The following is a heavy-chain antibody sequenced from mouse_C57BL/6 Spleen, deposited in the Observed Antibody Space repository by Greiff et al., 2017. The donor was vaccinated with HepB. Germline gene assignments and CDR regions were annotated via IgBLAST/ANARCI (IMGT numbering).Heavy chain of an antibody. CDR3: ASDHYGSSYCDY. V-gene: IGHV1-64*01. CDR2: IHPNSGST. Sequence: QVHVKQPGAELVKPGASVKLSCKASGYTFTSYWMHWVKQRPGQGLEWIGMIHPNSGSTNYNEKFKSKATLTVDKSSSTAYMQLSSLTSEDSAVYYCASDHYGSSYCDYWGQGTTLTVSS. CDR1: GYTFTSYW. D-gene: IGHD1-1*01. J-gene: IGHJ2*01.